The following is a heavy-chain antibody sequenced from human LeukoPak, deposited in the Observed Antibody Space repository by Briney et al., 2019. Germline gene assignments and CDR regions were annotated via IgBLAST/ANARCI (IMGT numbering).Heavy chain of an antibody. CDR3: AREGDYYDILTGYYIKSLDY. Sequence: ASVKVSCKASGYTFTNYGISWVRQAPGQGLEWMGWISVYNGNTNYAQKLQGRVTMTTDTSTSTAYMELRSLRSDDTAVYYCAREGDYYDILTGYYIKSLDYWGQGTLVTVSS. J-gene: IGHJ4*02. CDR2: ISVYNGNT. D-gene: IGHD3-9*01. V-gene: IGHV1-18*01. CDR1: GYTFTNYG.